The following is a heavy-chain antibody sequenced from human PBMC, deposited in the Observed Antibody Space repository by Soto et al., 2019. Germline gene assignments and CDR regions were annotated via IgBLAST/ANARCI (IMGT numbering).Heavy chain of an antibody. D-gene: IGHD2-15*01. Sequence: SETLYLTCTVSYGPISSNIYFSVWIRHPPGKGLEWIGDIYHIGSTNYNPSLRGRFTISVDKSNNQFSITLNYVTAADTAVYYCAPLPPRIEVTFLPIPSWGQGTLVTVSS. V-gene: IGHV4-61*05. CDR2: IYHIGST. J-gene: IGHJ5*02. CDR1: YGPISSNIYF. CDR3: APLPPRIEVTFLPIPS.